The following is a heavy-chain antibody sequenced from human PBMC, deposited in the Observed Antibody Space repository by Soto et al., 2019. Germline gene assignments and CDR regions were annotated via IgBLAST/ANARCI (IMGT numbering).Heavy chain of an antibody. CDR1: GYNFNIYG. D-gene: IGHD3-3*01. V-gene: IGHV1-18*01. CDR2: ISAYDGKT. Sequence: ASVKVSCKASGYNFNIYGINWVRQAPGQGLELMGWISAYDGKTTYAEKFQGRVTMTTDASTSTAYMELRSLRSDDTAVYYCARDPNEYWTSYWFDPRGQGTLVTVS. CDR3: ARDPNEYWTSYWFDP. J-gene: IGHJ5*02.